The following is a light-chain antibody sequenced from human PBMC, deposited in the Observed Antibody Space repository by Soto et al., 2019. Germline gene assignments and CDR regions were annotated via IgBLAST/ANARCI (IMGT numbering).Light chain of an antibody. Sequence: EIVMTQSPATLSVSPGDRATLSCRASQSVSSSLAWYQQKPGQAPRLLILGASTRATGIPARFSGSGSGTEFTLSISSLQSEDFAVYYCQQYSNWPPITFGQGTRLEIK. V-gene: IGKV3-15*01. CDR2: GAS. CDR1: QSVSSS. CDR3: QQYSNWPPIT. J-gene: IGKJ5*01.